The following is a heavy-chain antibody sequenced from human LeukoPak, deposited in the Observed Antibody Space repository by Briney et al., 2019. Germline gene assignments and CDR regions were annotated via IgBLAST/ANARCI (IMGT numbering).Heavy chain of an antibody. J-gene: IGHJ4*02. CDR1: GGSISSSSYY. CDR2: IYYSGST. CDR3: ARGIRDGYNDYFDY. D-gene: IGHD5-24*01. Sequence: SETLSLTCTVSGGSISSSSYYWGWIRQPPGKGLEWIGSIYYSGSTNYNPSLKSRVTISVDASKNQFSLKLSSVTAADTAVYYCARGIRDGYNDYFDYWGQGTLVTVSS. V-gene: IGHV4-39*07.